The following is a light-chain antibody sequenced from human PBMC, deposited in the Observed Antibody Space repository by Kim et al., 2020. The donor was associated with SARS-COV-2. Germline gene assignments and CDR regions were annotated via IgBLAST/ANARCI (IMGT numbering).Light chain of an antibody. V-gene: IGLV2-14*01. CDR1: SSDIGDYNY. CDR3: SSYTSSSTLV. CDR2: DVS. J-gene: IGLJ2*01. Sequence: QSVLTQPASVSGSPGQSITISCTGTSSDIGDYNYVSWYQQHPGKAPKLMIYDVSKRPSGVSNRFSGSKSGNTASLTISGLQAEDEADYYCSSYTSSSTLVFGGGTKLTVL.